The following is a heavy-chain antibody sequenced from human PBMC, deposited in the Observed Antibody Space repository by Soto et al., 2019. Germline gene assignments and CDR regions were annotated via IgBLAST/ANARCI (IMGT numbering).Heavy chain of an antibody. J-gene: IGHJ4*02. CDR2: ISSSSSYI. CDR3: ARGPTSSSWYYFDY. D-gene: IGHD6-13*01. Sequence: GSLRLSCAASGFTFSSYSMNWVRQAPGKGLEWVSSISSSSSYIYYADSVKGRFTISRDNAKNSLYLQMNSLRAEDTAVYYCARGPTSSSWYYFDYWGRGTLVTVSS. CDR1: GFTFSSYS. V-gene: IGHV3-21*01.